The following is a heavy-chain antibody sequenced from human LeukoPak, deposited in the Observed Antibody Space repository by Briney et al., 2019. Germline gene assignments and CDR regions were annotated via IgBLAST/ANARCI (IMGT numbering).Heavy chain of an antibody. J-gene: IGHJ5*02. Sequence: GGSLRLSCAASGFTFSNFGMSWVRQAPGKGLEWASSISTTGSDIYYADSVRGRFTISRDNAKNSLYLQMTSLRVEDTAVYYCAREVTGYKSGQKYSWFDPWGQGTLVTVSS. CDR1: GFTFSNFG. V-gene: IGHV3-21*06. D-gene: IGHD6-19*01. CDR2: ISTTGSDI. CDR3: AREVTGYKSGQKYSWFDP.